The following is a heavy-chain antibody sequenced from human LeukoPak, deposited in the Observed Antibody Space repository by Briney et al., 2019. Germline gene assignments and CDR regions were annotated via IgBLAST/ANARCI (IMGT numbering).Heavy chain of an antibody. J-gene: IGHJ4*02. CDR3: ARLVTAAYFDY. CDR2: IYYSGST. Sequence: SETLSLTCTVSGGSISSYYWSWIRQPPGKGLEWIGYIYYSGSTNYNPSLKSRVTISVDTSKNQFSLKLSSVTAADTAVYYCARLVTAAYFDYWGQGTLVSVSS. CDR1: GGSISSYY. V-gene: IGHV4-59*08. D-gene: IGHD6-13*01.